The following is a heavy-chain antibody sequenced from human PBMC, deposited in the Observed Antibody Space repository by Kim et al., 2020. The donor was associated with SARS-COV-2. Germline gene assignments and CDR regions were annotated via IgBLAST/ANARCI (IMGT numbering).Heavy chain of an antibody. CDR1: GYIFTTYY. V-gene: IGHV1-46*01. Sequence: ASVKVSCKASGYIFTTYYIYWVRQDPGQGLEWMGMINASGGSTRFAQKFQGRLTMTRDTSTSTVYMELSSLRSEDTAAYYCARAGGSSPPFYYYYSMDVWGTGTTVTVSS. CDR2: INASGGST. CDR3: ARAGGSSPPFYYYYSMDV. J-gene: IGHJ6*03. D-gene: IGHD6-6*01.